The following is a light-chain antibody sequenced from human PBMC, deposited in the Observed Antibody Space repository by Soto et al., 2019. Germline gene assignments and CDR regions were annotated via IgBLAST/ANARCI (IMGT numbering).Light chain of an antibody. J-gene: IGLJ3*02. CDR3: CSSAGTYTSV. Sequence: QSALTQPRSVSASPGQSVTISCTGTSSDVGGYNYVSWYQQHPGKAPKLMISDVSKRPSGVPDRFSGSKSGNTASLTISGLQAEDEADYYCCSSAGTYTSVFGGGTKLTVL. V-gene: IGLV2-11*01. CDR1: SSDVGGYNY. CDR2: DVS.